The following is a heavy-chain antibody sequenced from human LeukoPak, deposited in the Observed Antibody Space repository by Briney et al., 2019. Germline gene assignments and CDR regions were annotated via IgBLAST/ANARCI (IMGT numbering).Heavy chain of an antibody. D-gene: IGHD1-20*01. CDR1: GGSISSFY. CDR3: ARGRRSKHHITATTWFDH. CDR2: IYTSGST. Sequence: PSETLSLTCTVSGGSISSFYWSWIRQPAGKGLEWIGRIYTSGSTNYNPSLKSRVTMSVDTSENQFSLKLSSVTAADTAVYYCARGRRSKHHITATTWFDHWGLGTLVTVSS. V-gene: IGHV4-4*07. J-gene: IGHJ5*02.